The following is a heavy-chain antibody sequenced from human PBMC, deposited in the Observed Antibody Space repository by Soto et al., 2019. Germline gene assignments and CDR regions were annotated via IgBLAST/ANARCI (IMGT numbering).Heavy chain of an antibody. CDR1: GYTFTSYG. CDR2: ISAYNGNT. D-gene: IGHD6-19*01. Sequence: GASVKVSCKASGYTFTSYGISWVRQAPGQGLEWMGWISAYNGNTNYAQKLQGRVTMTTDTSTSTAYMELRSLRSDDTAVYYCARDQSVAGTDWFAPWGQGTLVTVSS. J-gene: IGHJ5*02. CDR3: ARDQSVAGTDWFAP. V-gene: IGHV1-18*01.